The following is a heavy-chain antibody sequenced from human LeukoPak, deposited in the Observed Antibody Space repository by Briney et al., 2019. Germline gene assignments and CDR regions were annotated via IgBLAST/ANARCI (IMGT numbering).Heavy chain of an antibody. J-gene: IGHJ4*02. CDR1: GFTLSNYG. CDR3: AKDVSGQAY. D-gene: IGHD3-3*01. V-gene: IGHV3-30*02. CDR2: IRNDGYRK. Sequence: PGGSLRLSCTASGFTLSNYGMHWVRQAPGEGLEWLALIRNDGYRKHYAGSVKGRFTISRDIFKNTLYLQMNNLRPEDTAVYYCAKDVSGQAYWGQGTLLTVSS.